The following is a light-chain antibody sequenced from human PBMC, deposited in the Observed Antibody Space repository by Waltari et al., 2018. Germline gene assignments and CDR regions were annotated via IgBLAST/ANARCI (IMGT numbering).Light chain of an antibody. CDR3: MTWHASAAL. CDR1: VDINVATST. J-gene: IGLJ2*01. V-gene: IGLV5-45*02. Sequence: QAVLTQPSSLSASPGASASLDCTLHVDINVATSTISRYQDKPGSPPQFHLGHKSGSDDLSASVIPRRFAGSTNPSSNACILLISGLQSEYEAAYYCMTWHASAALFGGGTKVTVL. CDR2: HKSGSDD.